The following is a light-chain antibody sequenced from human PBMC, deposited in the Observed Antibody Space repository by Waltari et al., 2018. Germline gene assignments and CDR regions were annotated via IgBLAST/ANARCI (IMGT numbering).Light chain of an antibody. V-gene: IGKV3-15*01. CDR2: GAS. CDR1: QSISSN. J-gene: IGKJ1*01. Sequence: EIMMTQSPATLSVSPGERSTLSCRASQSISSNLAWYQQKPCQAPRLLIYGASTRATGIPVRFSGSGSGTDFTLTISSLQSEDFAVYHCQQYNDWPRTFGQGTKVEIK. CDR3: QQYNDWPRT.